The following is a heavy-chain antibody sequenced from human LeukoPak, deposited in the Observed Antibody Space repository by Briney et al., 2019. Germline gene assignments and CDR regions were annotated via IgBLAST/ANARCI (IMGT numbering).Heavy chain of an antibody. D-gene: IGHD5-12*01. CDR3: ARDAWLED. CDR2: ISSTSIYT. V-gene: IGHV3-21*01. J-gene: IGHJ4*02. Sequence: GGSLRLSCAASGFTLNTYTMNWVRQAPGKGLEWVSCISSTSIYTYYASSVKGRFTISRDNAKNSLYLQMNSLRAEDTAVYYCARDAWLEDWGQGTLVTVSS. CDR1: GFTLNTYT.